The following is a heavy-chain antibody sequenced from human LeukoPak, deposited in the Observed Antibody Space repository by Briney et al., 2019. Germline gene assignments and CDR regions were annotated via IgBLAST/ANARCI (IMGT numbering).Heavy chain of an antibody. J-gene: IGHJ4*02. CDR3: ASRGVAVAGTRSIDY. CDR2: ISSSSSYI. Sequence: GGSLRLSCAASGFTFSSYSMNWVRQAPGKGLEWGSSISSSSSYIYYADSVKGRFTISRDNAKNSLYLQMNSLRAEDTAVYYCASRGVAVAGTRSIDYWGQGTLVTVSS. V-gene: IGHV3-21*01. D-gene: IGHD6-19*01. CDR1: GFTFSSYS.